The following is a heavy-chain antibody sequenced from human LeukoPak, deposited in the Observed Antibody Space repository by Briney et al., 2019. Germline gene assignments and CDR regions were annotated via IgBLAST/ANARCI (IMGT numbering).Heavy chain of an antibody. CDR2: IKQDGSEK. CDR1: GFTFSSYW. D-gene: IGHD6-13*01. CDR3: AREYSSSWYGLSGAFDI. J-gene: IGHJ3*02. V-gene: IGHV3-7*04. Sequence: GGSLRLSCAAAGFTFSSYWMSWVRQAPRKGLEWVANIKQDGSEKYYVDSVKGRFTISRDNAKNSLYLRMNSLRAEDTAVYYCAREYSSSWYGLSGAFDIWGQGTMVTVSS.